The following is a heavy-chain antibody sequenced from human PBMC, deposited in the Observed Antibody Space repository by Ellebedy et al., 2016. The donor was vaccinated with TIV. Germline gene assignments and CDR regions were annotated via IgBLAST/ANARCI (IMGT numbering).Heavy chain of an antibody. Sequence: ASVKVSCKASGYTFSSYGITWVRQAPGQGLEWMGWISGYNGNTKYAQKFQGRVTMTADTSTTTVYMELRNLRSDDTAVYFCARERRIWGTYRSPSDTFDIWGQGTMVTVSS. CDR1: GYTFSSYG. J-gene: IGHJ3*02. CDR3: ARERRIWGTYRSPSDTFDI. V-gene: IGHV1-18*01. CDR2: ISGYNGNT. D-gene: IGHD3-16*02.